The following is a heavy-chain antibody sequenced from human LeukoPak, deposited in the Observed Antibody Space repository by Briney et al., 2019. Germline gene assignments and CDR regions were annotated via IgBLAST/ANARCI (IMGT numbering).Heavy chain of an antibody. CDR2: MNPNSGNT. V-gene: IGHV1-8*03. CDR1: GYTFTSYD. D-gene: IGHD2-2*01. Sequence: ASVKVSCKASGYTFTSYDINWVRQATGQGLEWMGWMNPNSGNTGYAQKFQGRVTITRNTSISTAYMELSSLRSEDTAVYYCARVVSDFINWFDPWGQGTLVTVSS. J-gene: IGHJ5*02. CDR3: ARVVSDFINWFDP.